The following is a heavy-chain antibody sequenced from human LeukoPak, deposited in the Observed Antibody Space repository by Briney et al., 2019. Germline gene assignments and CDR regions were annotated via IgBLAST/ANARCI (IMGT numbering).Heavy chain of an antibody. V-gene: IGHV4-39*01. D-gene: IGHD2-2*02. J-gene: IGHJ2*01. Sequence: PSETLSLNRTVSGGSINCGSYYWRWPRQPPEKGLEWIGSIYYTEKTYYNPSLKTRASISVDASKNHFSLTLSCATAADTAVYYSAARYTPNGIYNWYFAFGGRGTLVTASS. CDR1: GGSINCGSYY. CDR3: AARYTPNGIYNWYFAF. CDR2: IYYTEKT.